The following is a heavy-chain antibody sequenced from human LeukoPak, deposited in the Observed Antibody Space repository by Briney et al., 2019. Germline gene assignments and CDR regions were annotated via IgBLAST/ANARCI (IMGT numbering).Heavy chain of an antibody. CDR2: IYYTGNT. CDR1: GGSTSDYY. CDR3: ARGGTLFTYFDS. Sequence: PSETLSLTCFVSGGSTSDYYWNWIRQPAGQGLEWLGRIYYTGNTAYNPSLESRLTMSLDTAKNQFSLKVTSVTAADTAVYYCARGGTLFTYFDSWGQGTLVTVSS. D-gene: IGHD3-10*02. V-gene: IGHV4-4*07. J-gene: IGHJ4*02.